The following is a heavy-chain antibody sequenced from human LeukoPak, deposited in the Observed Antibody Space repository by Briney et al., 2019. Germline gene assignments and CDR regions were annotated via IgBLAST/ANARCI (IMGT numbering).Heavy chain of an antibody. CDR2: GDYSGGT. V-gene: IGHV4-39*07. D-gene: IGHD5-18*01. CDR1: GDSFSSVTDY. CDR3: SRSNLSDTAYRLDN. J-gene: IGHJ4*02. Sequence: PSETLSLTCTVSGDSFSSVTDYWAWIRQPPGKGLEWIASGDYSGGTYYNPSLKSRVTISVDRSKSHFSLKLTSVTAADTAVYYCSRSNLSDTAYRLDNWGQGTLVTVSS.